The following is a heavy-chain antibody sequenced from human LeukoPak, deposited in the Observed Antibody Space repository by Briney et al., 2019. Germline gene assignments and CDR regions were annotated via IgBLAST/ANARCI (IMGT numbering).Heavy chain of an antibody. V-gene: IGHV1-46*01. CDR2: INPSGGST. CDR1: GYTFTSYY. CDR3: ARDATRSVIVGAEDGFDY. D-gene: IGHD1-26*01. Sequence: ASVKVSCKASGYTFTSYYMHWVRQAPGQGLEWMGIINPSGGSTSYAQKLQGRVTMTKDTSTTTAYMELRSLRSDDTAIYYCARDATRSVIVGAEDGFDYWGQGTLVTVSS. J-gene: IGHJ4*02.